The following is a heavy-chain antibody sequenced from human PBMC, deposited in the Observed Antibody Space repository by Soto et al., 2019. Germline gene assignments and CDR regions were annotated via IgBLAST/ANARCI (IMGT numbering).Heavy chain of an antibody. J-gene: IGHJ6*04. D-gene: IGHD2-15*01. CDR1: GGSISSGDYY. CDR2: IYYSGST. V-gene: IGHV4-30-4*01. CDR3: ARSSGGMAMSYYYYGMDV. Sequence: SETLSLTCTVSGGSISSGDYYWSWIRQPPGKGLEWIGYIYYSGSTYYNPSLKSRVTISVDTSKNQFSLKLSSVTAADTAVYYCARSSGGMAMSYYYYGMDVWGKGTTVTVSS.